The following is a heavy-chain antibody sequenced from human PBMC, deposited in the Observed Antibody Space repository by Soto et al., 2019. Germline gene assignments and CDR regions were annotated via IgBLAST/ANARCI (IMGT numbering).Heavy chain of an antibody. D-gene: IGHD3-9*01. CDR1: GYTLTELF. V-gene: IGHV1-24*01. CDR2: FDPEDGET. CDR3: ATGVTSPPEEYDILTPPGFDS. Sequence: ASVKVSCKVSGYTLTELFMHWVRQAPGKGLEWMGGFDPEDGETIYAQKFQGRVTMTEDTSTDTAYMGLSSLRSEDTAVYYCATGVTSPPEEYDILTPPGFDSWGQGTLVTVSS. J-gene: IGHJ4*02.